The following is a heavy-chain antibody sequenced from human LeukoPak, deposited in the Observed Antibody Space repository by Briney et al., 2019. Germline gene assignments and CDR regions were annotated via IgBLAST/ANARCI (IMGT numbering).Heavy chain of an antibody. CDR1: GGSISSGGYY. V-gene: IGHV4-31*03. CDR3: ARDSPSYGMGV. J-gene: IGHJ6*02. Sequence: PSETLSLTCTVSGGSISSGGYYWSWLRQHPGKGLEWIGYIYYSGSTYYNPSLKSRVTISVDTSKNQFSLKLSSVTAADTAVYYCARDSPSYGMGVWGQGTTVTVSS. CDR2: IYYSGST.